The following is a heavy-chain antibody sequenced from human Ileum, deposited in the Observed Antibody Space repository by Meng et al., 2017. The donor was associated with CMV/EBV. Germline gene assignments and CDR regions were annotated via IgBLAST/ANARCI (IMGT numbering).Heavy chain of an antibody. CDR1: YTFTGSY. V-gene: IGHV1-2*02. CDR2: INPTSGAT. CDR3: ARDASPTYSSSWYFDY. J-gene: IGHJ4*02. D-gene: IGHD6-13*01. Sequence: YTFTGSYIHWVRQAPGQGLEWMGWINPTSGATNYSQKFRGRVTMPRDTSIGTAYMELSSLSSDDTAVYFCARDASPTYSSSWYFDYWGQGTLVTVSS.